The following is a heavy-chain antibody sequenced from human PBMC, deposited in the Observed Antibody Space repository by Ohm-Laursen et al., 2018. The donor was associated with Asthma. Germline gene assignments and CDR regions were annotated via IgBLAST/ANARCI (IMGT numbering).Heavy chain of an antibody. J-gene: IGHJ5*02. V-gene: IGHV3-9*01. CDR2: ISWNSGSI. D-gene: IGHD3-16*02. CDR1: GFTFDDYA. Sequence: SLRLSCAASGFTFDDYAMHWVRQAPGKSLEWVSGISWNSGSIGYADSVKGRFTISRDNAKNSLYLQMNSLRAEDTALYYCAKDHSGSYRFGWFDPWGQGTLVTVSS. CDR3: AKDHSGSYRFGWFDP.